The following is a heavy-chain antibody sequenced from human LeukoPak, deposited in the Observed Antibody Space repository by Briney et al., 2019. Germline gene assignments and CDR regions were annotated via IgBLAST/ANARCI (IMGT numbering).Heavy chain of an antibody. D-gene: IGHD2-21*02. CDR1: GGSISSYY. V-gene: IGHV4-59*06. CDR2: IYYIGNT. CDR3: ASAYCGGDCTPYWYFDL. Sequence: PAETLSLTCTVSGGSISSYYWSWIRQPPGKCLEWIGYIYYIGNTFYNPSLKSRVTISVDTSKNQFSLKLSSVTAADTAVYYCASAYCGGDCTPYWYFDLWGRGTLVTVSS. J-gene: IGHJ2*01.